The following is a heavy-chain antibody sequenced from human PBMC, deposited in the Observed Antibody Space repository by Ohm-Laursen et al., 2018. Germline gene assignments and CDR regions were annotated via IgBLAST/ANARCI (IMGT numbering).Heavy chain of an antibody. CDR3: AKEDRRELLAFDY. D-gene: IGHD1-7*01. J-gene: IGHJ4*02. CDR2: ISFDGSNK. V-gene: IGHV3-30*18. Sequence: SLRLSCAAPGFTFTNYGMHWVRQAPGKGLEWVAVISFDGSNKYYADSVKGRFTISRDNSKNTLYLQMNSLRAEDTAVYYCAKEDRRELLAFDYWGQGTLVTVSS. CDR1: GFTFTNYG.